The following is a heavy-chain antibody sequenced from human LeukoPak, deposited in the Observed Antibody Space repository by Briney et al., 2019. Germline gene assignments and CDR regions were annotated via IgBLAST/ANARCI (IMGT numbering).Heavy chain of an antibody. CDR2: IKQGGSEK. D-gene: IGHD2-15*01. V-gene: IGHV3-7*03. Sequence: PGGSLRLSCSASGFSFGNYAMYWVRQAPGKGLEWVANIKQGGSEKYYVDSVKGRFTISRDNAKNSLYLQMNSLRAEDTAVYYCARHFGLRCSGGTCYSVYYYGMDVWGKGTTVTVSS. J-gene: IGHJ6*04. CDR1: GFSFGNYA. CDR3: ARHFGLRCSGGTCYSVYYYGMDV.